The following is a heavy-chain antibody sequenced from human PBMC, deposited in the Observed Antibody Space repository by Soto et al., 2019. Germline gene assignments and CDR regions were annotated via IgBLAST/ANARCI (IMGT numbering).Heavy chain of an antibody. CDR3: AKMIGVGSYGYPREFDY. J-gene: IGHJ4*02. CDR2: ISGSGGST. V-gene: IGHV3-23*01. Sequence: PGGSLRLSCAASGFTFSSYAMSLVRQAPGKGLEWVSAISGSGGSTYYADSVKGRFTISRDNSKNTLYLQMNSLRAEDTAVYYCAKMIGVGSYGYPREFDYWGQGILVTVSS. CDR1: GFTFSSYA. D-gene: IGHD5-18*01.